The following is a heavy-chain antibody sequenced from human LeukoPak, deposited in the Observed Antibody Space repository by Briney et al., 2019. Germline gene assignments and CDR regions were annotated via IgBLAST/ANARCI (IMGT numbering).Heavy chain of an antibody. V-gene: IGHV1-18*01. CDR2: ISAYNGNT. D-gene: IGHD1-1*01. CDR1: GYTFTSYG. CDR3: ATDGTPTDFYY. J-gene: IGHJ4*02. Sequence: ASVTVSCKASGYTFTSYGISWVRQAPGQGLEWMGWISAYNGNTNYAQKLQGRVTMTTDTSTSTAYMELRRLRSDDTDVYYCATDGTPTDFYYWGQGTLVTVSS.